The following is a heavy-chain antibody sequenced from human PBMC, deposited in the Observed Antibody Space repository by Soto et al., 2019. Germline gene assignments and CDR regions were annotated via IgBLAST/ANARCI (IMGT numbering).Heavy chain of an antibody. J-gene: IGHJ6*02. CDR1: GFTFSSYA. Sequence: GGSLRLSCAASGFTFSSYAMHWVRQAPGKGLEWVAVISYDGSNKYYADSVKGRFTISRDNSKNTLYLQMNSLRAEDTAVYYCARDYTKPEPPDYGDSPYYYYGMDVWGQGTTVTVSS. CDR3: ARDYTKPEPPDYGDSPYYYYGMDV. D-gene: IGHD4-17*01. V-gene: IGHV3-30-3*01. CDR2: ISYDGSNK.